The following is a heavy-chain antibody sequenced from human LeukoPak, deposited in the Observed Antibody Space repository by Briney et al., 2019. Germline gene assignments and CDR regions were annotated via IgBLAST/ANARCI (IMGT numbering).Heavy chain of an antibody. Sequence: PGGSLRLSCAASGFSFSIYWMHWVRQAPGKGLAWVSRASSDGSSTSYADSAKGRFTISRDNARNTLFLQMNSLRAEDTAVYYCATLAAADTDYWGQGTLVTVSS. CDR1: GFSFSIYW. J-gene: IGHJ4*02. V-gene: IGHV3-74*01. D-gene: IGHD6-13*01. CDR3: ATLAAADTDY. CDR2: ASSDGSST.